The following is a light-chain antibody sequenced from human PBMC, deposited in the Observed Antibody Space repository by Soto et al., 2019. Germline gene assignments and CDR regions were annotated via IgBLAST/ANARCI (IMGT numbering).Light chain of an antibody. Sequence: DMQMTQSPSTLSASIGDRVTSTCRASQSINSWLAWHQQKPGKAPKLLIYKASYLEGGVPSRFSGSASGTEFTLTISSLQPDDFATYYCQQYHAFPGTFGQGTRVEIK. CDR2: KAS. J-gene: IGKJ1*01. CDR3: QQYHAFPGT. V-gene: IGKV1-5*03. CDR1: QSINSW.